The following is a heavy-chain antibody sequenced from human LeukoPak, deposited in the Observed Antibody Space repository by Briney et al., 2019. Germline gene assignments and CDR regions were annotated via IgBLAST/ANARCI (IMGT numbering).Heavy chain of an antibody. CDR2: ISYDGNNK. J-gene: IGHJ2*01. CDR3: ARDGYNEEDWYFDL. D-gene: IGHD5-24*01. Sequence: PGGSLRLSCAASGFTFSSYDMHWVRQAPGKGLEWVAVISYDGNNKYYADSVKGRFTISRDNSKKTLYLQMHSLRAEDTAVYYCARDGYNEEDWYFDLWGRGILVTVSS. CDR1: GFTFSSYD. V-gene: IGHV3-30-3*01.